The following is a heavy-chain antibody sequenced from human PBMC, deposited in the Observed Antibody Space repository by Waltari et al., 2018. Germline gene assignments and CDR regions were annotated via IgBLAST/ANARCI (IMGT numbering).Heavy chain of an antibody. CDR2: ISWTSGSI. Sequence: EVQLVESGGGLVQPGRSLRLSCAASGFTFDDYAMHWVRQAPGKGLAWVSGISWTSGSIGYPDSVKGRFTISRDNAKNSLYLQMNSLRAEDTALYYCAKRGYSEYYFDYWGQGTLVTVSS. D-gene: IGHD5-18*01. V-gene: IGHV3-9*01. CDR1: GFTFDDYA. J-gene: IGHJ4*02. CDR3: AKRGYSEYYFDY.